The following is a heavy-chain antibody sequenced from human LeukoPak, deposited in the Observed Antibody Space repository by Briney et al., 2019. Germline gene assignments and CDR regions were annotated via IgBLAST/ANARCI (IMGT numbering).Heavy chain of an antibody. Sequence: GGSLKLSCAASGFTFSGSAMHWVRQASGKGLEWVGRIRSKANSYATAYAASVKGRFTISRDDSKNTAYLQMNSLKTGDTAVYYCTRLSGSYYDDNWFDPWGQGTLVTVSS. J-gene: IGHJ5*02. CDR1: GFTFSGSA. V-gene: IGHV3-73*01. CDR2: IRSKANSYAT. D-gene: IGHD1-26*01. CDR3: TRLSGSYYDDNWFDP.